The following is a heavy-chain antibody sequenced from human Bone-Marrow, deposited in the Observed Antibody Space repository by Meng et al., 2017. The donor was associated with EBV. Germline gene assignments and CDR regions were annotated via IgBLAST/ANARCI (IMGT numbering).Heavy chain of an antibody. V-gene: IGHV4-39*07. CDR2: FYSVTTT. CDR1: GASITTPNYY. Sequence: QVQWQVPHPALVNPQTTLLLIATFSGASITTPNYYWGWIRQPPGKGLEWIGTFYSVTTTFYNPSLRSRLAISVDTSKNQFSLRLTSLTAADTAVYYCVRGYDYGDYVDYWGQGTLVTVSS. J-gene: IGHJ4*02. CDR3: VRGYDYGDYVDY. D-gene: IGHD4-17*01.